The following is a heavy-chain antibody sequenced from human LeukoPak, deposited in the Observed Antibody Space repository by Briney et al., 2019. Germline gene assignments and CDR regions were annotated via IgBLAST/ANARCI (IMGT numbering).Heavy chain of an antibody. CDR2: IYYSGST. CDR3: ARANTAMVFDY. D-gene: IGHD5-18*01. V-gene: IGHV4-59*01. CDR1: GGSTSSYY. J-gene: IGHJ4*02. Sequence: SETLSLTCTVSGGSTSSYYWSWIRHPPGKGLEWIGYIYYSGSTNYNPSLKSRVTISVDTSKNQFSLKLSSVTAADTAVYYCARANTAMVFDYWGQGTLVTVSS.